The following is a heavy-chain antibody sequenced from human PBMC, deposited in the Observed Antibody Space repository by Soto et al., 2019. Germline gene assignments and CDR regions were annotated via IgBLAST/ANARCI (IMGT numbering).Heavy chain of an antibody. D-gene: IGHD6-13*01. CDR2: IEPMDSFT. CDR1: GYIFTSYW. CDR3: ATRIAAAGSYYYYGMDV. Sequence: PGESLNISFKCSGYIFTSYWISWVRQMPGKVLKRRGRIEPMDSFTEYNPSFQRHVTIPADKSISTASLQCSSLKASDTAMYYCATRIAAAGSYYYYGMDVWGQGTTVTVSS. J-gene: IGHJ6*02. V-gene: IGHV5-10-1*01.